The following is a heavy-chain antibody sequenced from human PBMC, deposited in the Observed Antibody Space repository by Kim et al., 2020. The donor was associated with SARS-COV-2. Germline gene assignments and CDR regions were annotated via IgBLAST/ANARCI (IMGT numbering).Heavy chain of an antibody. CDR2: ISGSGGST. V-gene: IGHV3-23*01. J-gene: IGHJ3*02. Sequence: GGSLRLSCAASGFTFSSYAMSWVRQAPGKGLEWVSAISGSGGSTYYADSVKGRFTISRDNSKNTLYLQMNSLRAEDTAVYYCAKEDTYYYDTPWLSGRFDAFDIWGQGTMVTVSS. CDR1: GFTFSSYA. CDR3: AKEDTYYYDTPWLSGRFDAFDI. D-gene: IGHD3-22*01.